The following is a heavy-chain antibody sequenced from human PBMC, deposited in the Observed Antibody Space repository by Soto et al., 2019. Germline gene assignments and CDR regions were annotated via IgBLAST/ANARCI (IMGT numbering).Heavy chain of an antibody. CDR2: IYYSGST. D-gene: IGHD6-19*01. CDR3: ARPTGSGWAYYFGY. Sequence: QVQLQESGPGLVKPSETLSLTCTVSGGSISSYYWSWIRQPPGKGLEWIGYIYYSGSTNYNPSLKSRVPISVDTSKNQFSLKLSSVTAADTAVYYCARPTGSGWAYYFGYWGQGTLVTVSS. V-gene: IGHV4-59*01. J-gene: IGHJ4*02. CDR1: GGSISSYY.